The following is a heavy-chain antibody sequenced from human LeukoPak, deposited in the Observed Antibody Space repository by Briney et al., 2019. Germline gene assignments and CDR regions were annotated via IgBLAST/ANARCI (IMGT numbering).Heavy chain of an antibody. J-gene: IGHJ4*02. V-gene: IGHV1-18*01. D-gene: IGHD6-19*01. Sequence: VASVKVSCKASVYTFTSYGISWVRQAPGQGLEWMGWISAYNGNTNYARKLQGRVTMTTDTSTSTAYMELRSLRSDDTAVYYCARDRLEVAGTGGNYWGQGTLVTVSS. CDR2: ISAYNGNT. CDR1: VYTFTSYG. CDR3: ARDRLEVAGTGGNY.